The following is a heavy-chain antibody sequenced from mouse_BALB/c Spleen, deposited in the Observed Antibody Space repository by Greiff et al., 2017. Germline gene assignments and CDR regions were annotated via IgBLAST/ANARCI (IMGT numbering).Heavy chain of an antibody. V-gene: IGHV14-3*02. J-gene: IGHJ1*01. Sequence: VQLQQSGAELVKPGASVKLSCTASGFNIKDTYMHWVKQRPEQGLEWIGRIDPANGNTKYDPKFQGKATITADTSSNTAYLQLSSLTSEDTAVYYCAFITTVVARSWYFDVWGAGTTVTVSS. D-gene: IGHD1-1*01. CDR1: GFNIKDTY. CDR3: AFITTVVARSWYFDV. CDR2: IDPANGNT.